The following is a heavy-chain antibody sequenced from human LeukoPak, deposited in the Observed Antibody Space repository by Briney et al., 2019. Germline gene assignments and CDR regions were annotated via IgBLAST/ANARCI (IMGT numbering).Heavy chain of an antibody. CDR2: INPNSGGT. V-gene: IGHV1-2*02. CDR3: ARDYGSGSYVVDY. Sequence: ASVKVSCTASGYTFTGYYMHWVRQAPGQGLEWMGWINPNSGGTNYAQKFQGRVTMTRDTSISTAYMELSRLRSDDTAVYYCARDYGSGSYVVDYWGQGTLVTVSS. D-gene: IGHD3-10*01. CDR1: GYTFTGYY. J-gene: IGHJ4*02.